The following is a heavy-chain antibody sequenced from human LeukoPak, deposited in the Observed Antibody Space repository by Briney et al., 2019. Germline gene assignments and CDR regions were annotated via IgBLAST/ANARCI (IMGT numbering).Heavy chain of an antibody. J-gene: IGHJ4*02. V-gene: IGHV4-34*01. CDR1: GGSFSGYY. CDR3: ASRIQLWLGSRFGYHFDY. D-gene: IGHD5-18*01. CDR2: INHSGST. Sequence: SETLSLTCAVYGGSFSGYYWSWIRQPPGKGLEWIGEINHSGSTNYIPSLKSRVTISVDTSKNQFSLKLSSVTAADTAVYYCASRIQLWLGSRFGYHFDYWGQGTLVTVSS.